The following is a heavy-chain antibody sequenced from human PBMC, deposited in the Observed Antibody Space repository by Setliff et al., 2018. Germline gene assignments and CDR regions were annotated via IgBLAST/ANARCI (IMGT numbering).Heavy chain of an antibody. CDR2: INPNSGDT. Sequence: ASVKVSCKASGNTFTGYYIHWLRQAPGQGLEWMGCINPNSGDTTFAQKFQGRVTITRDTSNSTDYMDLSRLTSDDTAVYYCARAPGTVVVPASRSAFDIWGQGTMVTVSS. CDR3: ARAPGTVVVPASRSAFDI. CDR1: GNTFTGYY. D-gene: IGHD2-2*01. J-gene: IGHJ3*02. V-gene: IGHV1-2*02.